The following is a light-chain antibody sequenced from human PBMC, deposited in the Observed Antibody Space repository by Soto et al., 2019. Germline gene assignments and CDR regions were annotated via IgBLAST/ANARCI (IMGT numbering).Light chain of an antibody. V-gene: IGKV3-15*01. CDR3: QQRSNWPRT. Sequence: VMTLSLAALSLSPGERATLSCRASQSVGGDLAWYQRKPGQAPRLLIYGASSRAPGIPTRFSGSGSGTEFTLTISSLEPEDLAVYFCQQRSNWPRTFGQGTKVDI. CDR2: GAS. CDR1: QSVGGD. J-gene: IGKJ1*01.